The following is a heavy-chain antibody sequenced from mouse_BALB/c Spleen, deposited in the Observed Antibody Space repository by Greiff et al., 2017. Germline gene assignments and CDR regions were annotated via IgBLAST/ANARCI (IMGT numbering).Heavy chain of an antibody. CDR3: ARSYGSGAMDY. CDR1: GFNIKDTY. Sequence: VQLQQSGAELVKPGASVKLSCTASGFNIKDTYMHWVKQRPEQGLEWIGRIDPANGNTKYDPKFQGKATITADTSSNTAYLQLSSLKSEDTAVYYCARSYGSGAMDYWGQGTSVTVSS. J-gene: IGHJ4*01. CDR2: IDPANGNT. V-gene: IGHV14-3*02. D-gene: IGHD1-1*01.